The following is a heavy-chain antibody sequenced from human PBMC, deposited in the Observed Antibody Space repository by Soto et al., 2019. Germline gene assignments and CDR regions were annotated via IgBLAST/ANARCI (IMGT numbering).Heavy chain of an antibody. D-gene: IGHD3-22*01. CDR3: ASSDRSGFGFDY. J-gene: IGHJ4*02. Sequence: TSETLSLTCTVSGGSITSSYYWGWIRQPPGKGLEWIGSIYYSGSTYYNPSLKSRVTISVDTSKNQFSLQLNSVTPEDTALYYCASSDRSGFGFDYWGQGTLVTVSS. CDR2: IYYSGST. CDR1: GGSITSSYY. V-gene: IGHV4-39*01.